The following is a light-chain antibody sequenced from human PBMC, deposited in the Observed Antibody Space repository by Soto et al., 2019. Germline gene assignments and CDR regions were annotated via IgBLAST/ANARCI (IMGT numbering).Light chain of an antibody. J-gene: IGLJ1*01. CDR2: GNS. V-gene: IGLV1-40*01. CDR1: SSNIGAGYD. Sequence: QSVLTQPPSVSGAPGQRVTISCTGSSSNIGAGYDVHWYQQLPGPAPKPLIYGNSNRPSGVPDRFSGSKSGTSASLAITGLQAEDEADYYCQSYDSSLSALYVFGTGTKLTVL. CDR3: QSYDSSLSALYV.